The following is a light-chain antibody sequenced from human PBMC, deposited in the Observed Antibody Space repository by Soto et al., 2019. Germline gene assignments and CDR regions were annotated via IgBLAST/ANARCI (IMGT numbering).Light chain of an antibody. CDR1: QSISTY. J-gene: IGKJ1*01. CDR3: QQSYSRPRT. V-gene: IGKV1-39*01. Sequence: DFQRRQSPSSLSASVGDRVTITCRASQSISTYLNWYQQLPGKAPNLLIYTASSLESGVPSRFSGSGSGTDFTLTINSLQPEDFATYFCQQSYSRPRTFGQGTKVDIK. CDR2: TAS.